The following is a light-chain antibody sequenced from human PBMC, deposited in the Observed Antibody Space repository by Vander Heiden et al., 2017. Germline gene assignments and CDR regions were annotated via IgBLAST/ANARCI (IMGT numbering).Light chain of an antibody. CDR1: EPIIKY. J-gene: IGKJ2*01. CDR3: QQSDSPPGT. V-gene: IGKV1-39*01. CDR2: AAS. Sequence: DIQMTQSPSSLSASVGDRVTITCRASEPIIKYLNWYQQKPGNAPTLLIFAASNLHTGVPSRFSGGGSGTEFTLTISSLQREDFATYHCQQSDSPPGTFGHGTKLEIK.